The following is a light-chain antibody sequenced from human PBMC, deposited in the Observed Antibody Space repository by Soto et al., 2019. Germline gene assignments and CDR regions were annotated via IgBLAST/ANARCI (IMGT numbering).Light chain of an antibody. CDR1: SSNVGIHDF. CDR2: EAT. J-gene: IGLJ3*02. V-gene: IGLV2-23*01. CDR3: SSYAGSHTAV. Sequence: QSALTQPASVSGSPGQSITISCTGTSSNVGIHDFVSWYQHHPGKAPKVIIFEATKRPSGVSNRFSGSKSGNTASLTISGLQAEDEADYYCSSYAGSHTAVFGGGTKLTVL.